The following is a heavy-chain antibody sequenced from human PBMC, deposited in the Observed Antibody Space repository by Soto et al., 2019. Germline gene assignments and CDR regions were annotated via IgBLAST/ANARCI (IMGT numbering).Heavy chain of an antibody. Sequence: SETLSLTCAVSGGSIGSGVYSWSWIRQPPGKGLEWIGYIYHSGSTYYNPSLKSRVTISVDRSKNQFSLKLSSVTAADTAVYYCARVPDRWGQGTLVTVSS. CDR1: GGSIGSGVYS. V-gene: IGHV4-30-2*01. D-gene: IGHD2-2*01. J-gene: IGHJ5*02. CDR2: IYHSGST. CDR3: ARVPDR.